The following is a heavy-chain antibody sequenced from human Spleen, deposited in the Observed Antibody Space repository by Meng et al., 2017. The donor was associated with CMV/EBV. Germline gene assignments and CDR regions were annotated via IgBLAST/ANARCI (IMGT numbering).Heavy chain of an antibody. CDR3: KVGVGAKHYYGMDV. V-gene: IGHV4-39*01. Sequence: SETLSLTCTVSGGSISSSSYYWGWIRQPPGKGLEWIGSIYYSGSTYYNPSLKSRVTISVDTSKNQFSLKLSSVTAAETAVYYCKVGVGAKHYYGMDVWGQGTTVTVSS. CDR1: GGSISSSSYY. CDR2: IYYSGST. J-gene: IGHJ6*02. D-gene: IGHD1-26*01.